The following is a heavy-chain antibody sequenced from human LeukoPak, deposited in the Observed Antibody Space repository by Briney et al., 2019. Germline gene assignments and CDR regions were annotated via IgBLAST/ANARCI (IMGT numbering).Heavy chain of an antibody. J-gene: IGHJ1*01. CDR3: ARDRCSSTSCFVYFQH. Sequence: PGGSLRLSCAASGFTFSSYAMHWVRQAPGKGLEWVAVISYDGSNKYYADSVKGRFTISRDNSKNTLYLQMNSRRAEDTAVYYCARDRCSSTSCFVYFQHWGQGTLVTVSS. D-gene: IGHD2-2*01. V-gene: IGHV3-30-3*01. CDR2: ISYDGSNK. CDR1: GFTFSSYA.